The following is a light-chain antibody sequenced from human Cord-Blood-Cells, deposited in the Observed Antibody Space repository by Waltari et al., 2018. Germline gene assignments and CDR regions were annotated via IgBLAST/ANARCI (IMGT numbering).Light chain of an antibody. CDR1: SSDVGGYNY. Sequence: QSALTQPRSVSGSPGQSVTISCPGTSSDVGGYNYVSCYQQHPGKAPKLMIYDVSKRPSGVPDRFSGSKSGNTASLTISGLQAEDEADYYCCSYAGSYTWVFGGGTKLTVL. J-gene: IGLJ3*02. V-gene: IGLV2-11*01. CDR3: CSYAGSYTWV. CDR2: DVS.